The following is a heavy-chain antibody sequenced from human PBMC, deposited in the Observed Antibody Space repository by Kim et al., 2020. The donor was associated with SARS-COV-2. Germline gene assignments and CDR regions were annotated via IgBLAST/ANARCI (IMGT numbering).Heavy chain of an antibody. D-gene: IGHD3-16*02. Sequence: SETLSLTCAVYGGSFSGYYWSWIRQPPGKGLEWIGEINHSGSTNYNPSLKSRVTISVDTSKNQFSLKLSSVTAADTAVYYCARGRTFGGVIASTRWFDLWGRGTLVTVSS. CDR3: ARGRTFGGVIASTRWFDL. CDR2: INHSGST. J-gene: IGHJ2*01. CDR1: GGSFSGYY. V-gene: IGHV4-34*01.